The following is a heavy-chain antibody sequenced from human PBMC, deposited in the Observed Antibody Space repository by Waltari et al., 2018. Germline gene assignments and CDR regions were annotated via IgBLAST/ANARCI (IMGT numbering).Heavy chain of an antibody. Sequence: VQLQESGPGLVKPSETLSLTCTVSGYSISSGYYWGWIRQPPGKGLEWIGSIYHSGSTYYNPSLKSRVTISVDTSKNQFSLKLSSVTAADTAVYYCARFFGSSWYSGWFDPWGQGTLVTVSS. CDR1: GYSISSGYY. D-gene: IGHD6-13*01. CDR2: IYHSGST. J-gene: IGHJ5*02. V-gene: IGHV4-38-2*02. CDR3: ARFFGSSWYSGWFDP.